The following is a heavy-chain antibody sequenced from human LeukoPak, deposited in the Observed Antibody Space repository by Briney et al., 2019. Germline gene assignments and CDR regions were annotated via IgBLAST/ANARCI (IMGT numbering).Heavy chain of an antibody. V-gene: IGHV3-23*01. CDR3: AKDLVHTLDRCFDY. Sequence: PGGSLRLSCAASGFTFSSYAMSWVRQAPGKGLEWVSAISGSGGSTYYADSVKGRFTISRDNSKNTLYLQMNSLRAEDTAVYYCAKDLVHTLDRCFDYWGQGTLVTVSP. J-gene: IGHJ4*02. CDR2: ISGSGGST. D-gene: IGHD1-1*01. CDR1: GFTFSSYA.